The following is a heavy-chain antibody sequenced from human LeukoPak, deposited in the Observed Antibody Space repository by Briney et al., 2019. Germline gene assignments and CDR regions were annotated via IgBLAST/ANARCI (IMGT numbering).Heavy chain of an antibody. CDR3: AKQGAGASYYDSYDY. Sequence: PGGSLSLSCAASGFTFSSYAMSWVRQAPGKGPEWVSAISGSGGSTYYADSVKGRFTISRDNSKNTLYLQMNSLRAEDTAVYYCAKQGAGASYYDSYDYWGQGTLVTVSS. CDR1: GFTFSSYA. J-gene: IGHJ4*02. CDR2: ISGSGGST. V-gene: IGHV3-23*01. D-gene: IGHD3-22*01.